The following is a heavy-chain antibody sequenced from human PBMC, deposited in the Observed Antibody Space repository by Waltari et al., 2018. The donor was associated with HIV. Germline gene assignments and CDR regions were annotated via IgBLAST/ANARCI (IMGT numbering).Heavy chain of an antibody. J-gene: IGHJ3*02. Sequence: LVKPSETLSLTCSVSGGSISTYYWSWIRQPPGKGLEWIGYIYYSGSTNYNPSLKSRVTISVDTSKNQFSLKLSSVTAADTAVYYCARHLMPYDSSGGGAFDIWGQGTMVTVSS. V-gene: IGHV4-59*08. CDR1: GGSISTYY. D-gene: IGHD3-22*01. CDR2: IYYSGST. CDR3: ARHLMPYDSSGGGAFDI.